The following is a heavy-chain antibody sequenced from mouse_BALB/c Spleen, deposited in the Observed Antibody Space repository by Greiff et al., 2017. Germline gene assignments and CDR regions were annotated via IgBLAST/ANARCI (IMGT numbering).Heavy chain of an antibody. CDR2: IDPFNGGS. Sequence: EVQGVESGPELMKPGASVKISCKASGYSFTSYYMHWVKQSHGKSLEWIGYIDPFNGGSSYNQKFKGKATLTVDKSSSTAYMHLSSLTSEDSAVYYCARFITTVVEEAWFAYWGQGTLVTVSA. J-gene: IGHJ3*01. CDR1: GYSFTSYY. V-gene: IGHV1-31*01. CDR3: ARFITTVVEEAWFAY. D-gene: IGHD1-1*01.